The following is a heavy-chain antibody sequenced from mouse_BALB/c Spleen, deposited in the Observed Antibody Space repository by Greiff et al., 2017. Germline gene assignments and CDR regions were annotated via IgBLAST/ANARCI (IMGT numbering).Heavy chain of an antibody. CDR2: IDPENGNT. Sequence: EVQRVESGAELVRPGALVKLSCKASGFNIKDYYMHWVKQRPEQGLEWIGWIDPENGNTIYDPKFQGKASITADTSSNTAYLQLSSLTSEDTAVYYCARVHGNYLDYWGQGTTLTVSS. D-gene: IGHD2-1*01. V-gene: IGHV14-1*02. J-gene: IGHJ2*01. CDR1: GFNIKDYY. CDR3: ARVHGNYLDY.